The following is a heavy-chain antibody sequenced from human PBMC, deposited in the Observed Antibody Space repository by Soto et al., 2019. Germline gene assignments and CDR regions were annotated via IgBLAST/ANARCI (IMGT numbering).Heavy chain of an antibody. J-gene: IGHJ3*02. Sequence: EVQLVESGGGLVQPGGSLRLSCAASGFTFSSYSMNWVRQAPGKGLEWVSYISSSSSTIYYADSVKGRFTISRDNAKNSLYLQMNSLRAEDTAVYSCARAFIAVAGTRGGAFDIWGQGTMVTVSS. D-gene: IGHD6-19*01. CDR2: ISSSSSTI. CDR1: GFTFSSYS. V-gene: IGHV3-48*01. CDR3: ARAFIAVAGTRGGAFDI.